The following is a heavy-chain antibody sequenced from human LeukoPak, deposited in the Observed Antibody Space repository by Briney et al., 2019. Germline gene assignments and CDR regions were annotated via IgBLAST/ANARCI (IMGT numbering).Heavy chain of an antibody. CDR2: ISYDGSNK. J-gene: IGHJ3*02. V-gene: IGHV3-30*18. Sequence: GRSLRLSCAASGFTFSTYALHWVRQAPGKGLEWVAVISYDGSNKYYADSVKGRFTISRDNSKNTLYLQMNSLRAEDTAVYYCAKLGVGAITDAFDIWGQGTMVTVSS. D-gene: IGHD1-26*01. CDR3: AKLGVGAITDAFDI. CDR1: GFTFSTYA.